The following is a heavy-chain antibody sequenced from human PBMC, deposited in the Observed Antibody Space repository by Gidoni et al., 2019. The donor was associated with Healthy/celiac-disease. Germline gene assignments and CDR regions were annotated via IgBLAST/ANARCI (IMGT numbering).Heavy chain of an antibody. V-gene: IGHV3-30-3*01. Sequence: QVQLAESGGGVVQPGRSMILSCAGSGFTLRGYAMHWVRQAPGKGLDWLAVISYDGSNKYYADSVKGRFTISRDNSKNTLYLQMNSLRAEDTAVYYCARDHYDFWSGYFVTNWFDPWGQGTLVTVSS. D-gene: IGHD3-3*01. CDR2: ISYDGSNK. J-gene: IGHJ5*02. CDR3: ARDHYDFWSGYFVTNWFDP. CDR1: GFTLRGYA.